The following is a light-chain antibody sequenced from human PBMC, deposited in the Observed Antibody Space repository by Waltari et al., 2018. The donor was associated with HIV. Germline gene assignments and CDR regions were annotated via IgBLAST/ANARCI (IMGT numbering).Light chain of an antibody. Sequence: SYVLTQSPSVSVAPGQTARITCWGNTIGTKSVHWYRQKPGQAPVLVVYDDSDRPSGIPERFSVSNSGNAATLTISKVEVGDEADYFCQVWDSTSDHLWVFGGGSRLTVL. CDR3: QVWDSTSDHLWV. J-gene: IGLJ3*02. CDR2: DDS. CDR1: TIGTKS. V-gene: IGLV3-21*02.